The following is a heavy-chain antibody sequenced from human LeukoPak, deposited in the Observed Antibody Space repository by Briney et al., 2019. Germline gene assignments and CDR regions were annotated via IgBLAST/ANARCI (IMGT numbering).Heavy chain of an antibody. CDR1: GFTFSSYA. J-gene: IGHJ6*02. CDR3: LFGMDV. Sequence: GGSLRLSCAASGFTFSSYAMSWVRQAPGKGLEWVSAISGSGGSTYYADSVKGRFTISRDNAKNSLSLQINSLRAEDTAVYHCLFGMDVWGQGTTVTVSS. CDR2: ISGSGGST. V-gene: IGHV3-23*01.